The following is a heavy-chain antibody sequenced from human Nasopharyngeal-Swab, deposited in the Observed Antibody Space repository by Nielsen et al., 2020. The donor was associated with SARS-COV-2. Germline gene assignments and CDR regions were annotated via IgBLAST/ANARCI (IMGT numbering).Heavy chain of an antibody. J-gene: IGHJ4*02. CDR1: GFTFSSYW. CDR2: LKQDGSEQ. CDR3: ASRGYSSGWMGWGQQYYFDY. Sequence: GESLKISCAASGFTFSSYWMSWVRQAPGKGLELVANLKQDGSEQYYVDSVKGRFTISRDNAKNALYLQMNSLRAEDTAVYYCASRGYSSGWMGWGQQYYFDYWGQGTLVTVSS. D-gene: IGHD6-19*01. V-gene: IGHV3-7*01.